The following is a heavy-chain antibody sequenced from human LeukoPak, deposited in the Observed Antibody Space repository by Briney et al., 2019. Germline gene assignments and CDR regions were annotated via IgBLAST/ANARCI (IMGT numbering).Heavy chain of an antibody. CDR2: ISSSGSTI. D-gene: IGHD3-10*02. J-gene: IGHJ6*03. CDR1: GFTFSSYE. CDR3: AELGITMIGGV. Sequence: GGSLTLSCAASGFTFSSYEMNWVRQAPGKGLEGVSYISSSGSTIYYADSVKGRFTISRDNAKNSLYLQMNSLRAEDTAVYYCAELGITMIGGVWGKGTTVTMSS. V-gene: IGHV3-48*03.